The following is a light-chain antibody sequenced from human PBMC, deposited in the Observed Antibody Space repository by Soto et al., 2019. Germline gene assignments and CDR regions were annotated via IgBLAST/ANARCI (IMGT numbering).Light chain of an antibody. Sequence: QSALPQPASLTGSPGQSITISCTGTSSDVGGYNYVSWYQQHPGKAPKLMIYDVSNRPSGVSNRFSGSKSGNTASLTISGLQAEDEADYYCSSYTSSSTLDYVFGTGTKVTVL. CDR3: SSYTSSSTLDYV. CDR1: SSDVGGYNY. CDR2: DVS. J-gene: IGLJ1*01. V-gene: IGLV2-14*01.